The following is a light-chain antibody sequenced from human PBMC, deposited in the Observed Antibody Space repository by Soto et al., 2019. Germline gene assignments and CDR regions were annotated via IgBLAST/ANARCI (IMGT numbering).Light chain of an antibody. CDR2: GAF. J-gene: IGKJ1*01. V-gene: IGKV3-15*01. CDR3: QQYNDWPLT. Sequence: ERVRTQYPVTLSVSPGERATLSCRASQSVRSNLAWYQQKPGQAPSLLIYGAFTRATGIPARFSGTGSGTEFTLTISSLQSEDFALYYCQQYNDWPLTFGQGTKVDIK. CDR1: QSVRSN.